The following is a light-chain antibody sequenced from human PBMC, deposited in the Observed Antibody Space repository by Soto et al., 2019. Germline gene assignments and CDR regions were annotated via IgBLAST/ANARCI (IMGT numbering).Light chain of an antibody. CDR1: NSKVGNNY. J-gene: IGLJ2*01. CDR3: ATCDSSLNIVV. V-gene: IGLV1-51*01. Sequence: QSVLTQPPSASAAPGQKVTISCSGTNSKVGNNYVSWHQQLPGTGPRLLIFDNDKRPSRIPDRFSGSKSGTSATLTITGPQTGDEADYYCATCDSSLNIVVFGGGTKVTVL. CDR2: DND.